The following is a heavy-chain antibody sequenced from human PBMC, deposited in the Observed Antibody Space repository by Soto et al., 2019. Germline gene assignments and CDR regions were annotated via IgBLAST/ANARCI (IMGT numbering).Heavy chain of an antibody. CDR1: GGYISSGGYY. Sequence: QVQLQESGPGLVKPSQTLSLTCTVSGGYISSGGYYWSWIRQHPGKGLEWIGYIYYSGSTYYNPSLKSRVTISVDTSKNQFSLKLSSVTAADTAVYCCARRATGGGRTRVQLDLWGRGTLVTVSS. D-gene: IGHD3-16*01. CDR3: ARRATGGGRTRVQLDL. CDR2: IYYSGST. V-gene: IGHV4-31*03. J-gene: IGHJ2*01.